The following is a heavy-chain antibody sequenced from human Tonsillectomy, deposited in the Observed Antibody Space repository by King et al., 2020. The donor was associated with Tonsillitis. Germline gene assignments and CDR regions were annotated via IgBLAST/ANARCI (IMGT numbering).Heavy chain of an antibody. CDR3: AKIGTAYGAFDI. CDR1: GYTFTGYH. CDR2: ISPNSGGT. V-gene: IGHV1-2*02. J-gene: IGHJ3*02. Sequence: QLVQSGAEVKKPGASVKVSCKASGYTFTGYHMHWVRQARGQGLEWMGWISPNSGGTNYAQMFQGRVTMTRDTSITTTYMELSGLRSDDTAVYYCAKIGTAYGAFDIWGQGTMVTVSS. D-gene: IGHD3-10*01.